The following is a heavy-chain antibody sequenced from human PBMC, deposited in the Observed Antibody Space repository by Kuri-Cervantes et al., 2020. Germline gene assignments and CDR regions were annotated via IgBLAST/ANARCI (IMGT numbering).Heavy chain of an antibody. J-gene: IGHJ4*02. CDR1: GFTFSSYG. V-gene: IGHV3-33*01. Sequence: GGSLRLSCAASGFTFSSYGMHWVRQAPGKGLEWVAVIWYDGSNKYYADSVKGRLTISRDNSKNTLYLQMNSLRAEDTAVYYCAREDYGDSLFDYWGQGTLVTVSS. CDR2: IWYDGSNK. CDR3: AREDYGDSLFDY. D-gene: IGHD4-17*01.